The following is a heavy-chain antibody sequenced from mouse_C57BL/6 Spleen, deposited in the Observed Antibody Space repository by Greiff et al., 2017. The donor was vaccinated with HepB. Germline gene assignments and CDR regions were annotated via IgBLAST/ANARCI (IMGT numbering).Heavy chain of an antibody. D-gene: IGHD3-1*01. CDR2: ISDGGSYT. Sequence: EVMLVESGGGLVKPGGSLKLSCAASGFTFSSYAMPWVRQTPEKRLEWVATISDGGSYTYYPDNVKGRFTISSDNATNNLYLQMSHLKSEDTAMYYCARGLGGYYFDYWGQGTTLTVSS. J-gene: IGHJ2*01. CDR1: GFTFSSYA. V-gene: IGHV5-4*03. CDR3: ARGLGGYYFDY.